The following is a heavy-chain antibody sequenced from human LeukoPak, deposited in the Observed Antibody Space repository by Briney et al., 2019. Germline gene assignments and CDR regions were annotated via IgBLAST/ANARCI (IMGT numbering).Heavy chain of an antibody. CDR1: GGTFSSDA. CDR2: IIPIFGTA. CDR3: ARRRYCSSTSCYRGP. V-gene: IGHV1-69*05. D-gene: IGHD2-2*01. J-gene: IGHJ5*02. Sequence: WVKVSCKASGGTFSSDAIRGVRQAPGQGVEWMGGIIPIFGTANYAQTFQGRVTITTDESTSTASMDRSSRRSEATAWNYCARRRYCSSTSCYRGPGGERTLVTVSS.